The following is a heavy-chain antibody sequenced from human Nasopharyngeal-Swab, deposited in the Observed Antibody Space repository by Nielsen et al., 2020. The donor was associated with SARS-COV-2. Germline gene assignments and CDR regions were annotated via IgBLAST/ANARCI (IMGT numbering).Heavy chain of an antibody. Sequence: GESLKISCAASGFTFSSYGMHWVGQAPGKGLEWVAVIWYDGSNKYYADSVKGRFTISRDNSKNTLYLQMNSLRAEDTAVYYCARGDVVVPAASDYWGQGTLVTVSS. J-gene: IGHJ4*02. V-gene: IGHV3-33*01. CDR1: GFTFSSYG. D-gene: IGHD2-2*01. CDR3: ARGDVVVPAASDY. CDR2: IWYDGSNK.